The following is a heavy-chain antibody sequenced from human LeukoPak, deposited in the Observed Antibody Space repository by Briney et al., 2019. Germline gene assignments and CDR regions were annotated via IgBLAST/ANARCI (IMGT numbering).Heavy chain of an antibody. CDR1: GFTFSSYE. V-gene: IGHV3-48*03. CDR3: ARARYSWNDREIWFDP. CDR2: ISSSGSTI. J-gene: IGHJ5*02. Sequence: GGSLRLSCAASGFTFSSYEMNWVRQAPGKGLEWVSYISSSGSTIYYADSVKGRFTISRDNAKNSLYLQMNSLRAEDTAVYYCARARYSWNDREIWFDPWGQGTLVTVSS. D-gene: IGHD1-1*01.